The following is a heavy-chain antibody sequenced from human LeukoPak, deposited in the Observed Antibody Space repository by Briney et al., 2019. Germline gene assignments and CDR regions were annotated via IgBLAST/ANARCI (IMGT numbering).Heavy chain of an antibody. V-gene: IGHV3-15*07. CDR3: TARGPDSDSSVVY. CDR2: IKDMAHGATI. CDR1: GFTFNNAW. J-gene: IGHJ4*02. Sequence: GGSLRLSCVGSGFTFNNAWMNWVRQAPGKGLEWVGRIKDMAHGATIDYAAAVKGRFTLSRDDSKSTLYLQMNSLKTEDTAVYYCTARGPDSDSSVVYWGQGTLVTVSS. D-gene: IGHD1-26*01.